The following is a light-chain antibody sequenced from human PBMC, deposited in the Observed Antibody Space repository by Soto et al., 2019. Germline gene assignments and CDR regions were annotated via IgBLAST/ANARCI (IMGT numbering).Light chain of an antibody. CDR1: SSDVGSYNY. Sequence: QSALTQPASVSGSPGQSITLSCTGTSSDVGSYNYVSWYQQYPGKAPKLMIYDVSNRHSGVSYRFSGSKSGNTASLTISGLQAEDEADYYCSSYTTSSTHVVFGGGTKVTVL. V-gene: IGLV2-14*01. CDR3: SSYTTSSTHVV. CDR2: DVS. J-gene: IGLJ2*01.